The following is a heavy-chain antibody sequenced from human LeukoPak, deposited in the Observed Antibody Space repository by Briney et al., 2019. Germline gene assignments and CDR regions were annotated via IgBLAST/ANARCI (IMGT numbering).Heavy chain of an antibody. V-gene: IGHV1-8*01. J-gene: IGHJ6*02. CDR3: ARGGAAAGTFPYYYYGMDF. D-gene: IGHD6-13*01. Sequence: ASVKVSCKASGYTFTSYDINWVRQATGQGLEWMGWMNPNSGNTGYAQKFQGRVTMTRNTSISTAYMELSSLRSEDTAVYYCARGGAAAGTFPYYYYGMDFWGQGTTVTVSS. CDR1: GYTFTSYD. CDR2: MNPNSGNT.